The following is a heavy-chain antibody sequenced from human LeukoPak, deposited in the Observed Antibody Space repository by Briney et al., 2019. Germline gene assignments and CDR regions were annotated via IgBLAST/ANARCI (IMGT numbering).Heavy chain of an antibody. V-gene: IGHV4-39*01. CDR1: GGSISSSSYY. D-gene: IGHD3-3*01. CDR3: ARCPRYYDFWSGYPTFDS. J-gene: IGHJ4*02. Sequence: PSETLSLTCTVSGGSISSSSYYWGWIRQPPGKGLEWIGSIYYSGSTYYNPSLKSRVTISVDTSKNQFSLKLYSVTAADTAVFYCARCPRYYDFWSGYPTFDSWGQGALITVSS. CDR2: IYYSGST.